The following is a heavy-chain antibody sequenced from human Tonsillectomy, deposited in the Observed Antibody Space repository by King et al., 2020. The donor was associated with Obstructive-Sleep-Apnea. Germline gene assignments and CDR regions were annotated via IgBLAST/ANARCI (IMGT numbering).Heavy chain of an antibody. CDR3: ARDRARGYYDSSGYWGSY. Sequence: VQLVESGGGLVQPGGSLRLSCAASGFTFSSYSMNWVRQAPGKGLEWVSYISSSSSTIYYAYSGKGRFTISRDNAKNSLYLQMNSLRAEDTAVYYCARDRARGYYDSSGYWGSYWGQGTLVTVSS. D-gene: IGHD3-22*01. CDR1: GFTFSSYS. CDR2: ISSSSSTI. J-gene: IGHJ4*02. V-gene: IGHV3-48*04.